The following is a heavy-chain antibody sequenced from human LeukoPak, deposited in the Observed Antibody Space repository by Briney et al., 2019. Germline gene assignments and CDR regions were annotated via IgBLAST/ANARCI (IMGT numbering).Heavy chain of an antibody. CDR2: INHSGST. CDR1: GGSFSGYY. V-gene: IGHV4-34*01. J-gene: IGHJ5*02. CDR3: ARRKSRGYCSGGSCRTHWFDP. Sequence: PSETLSLTCAVYGGSFSGYYWSWIRQPPGKGLEWIGEINHSGSTNYNPSLKSRVTISVDTSKNQFSLKLSSVTAADTAVYYCARRKSRGYCSGGSCRTHWFDPWGQGTLVTVSS. D-gene: IGHD2-15*01.